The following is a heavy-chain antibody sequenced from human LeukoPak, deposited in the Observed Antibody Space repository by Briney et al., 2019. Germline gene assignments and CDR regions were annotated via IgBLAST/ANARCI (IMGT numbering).Heavy chain of an antibody. V-gene: IGHV4-39*07. J-gene: IGHJ6*03. CDR2: IYYSGRT. CDR3: AGGSSWYADYMDV. CDR1: GGSISSSSFY. D-gene: IGHD6-13*01. Sequence: SETLSLTCTVSGGSISSSSFYWGWIRQPPGKGLEWIGTIYYSGRTYYNPSLKSRVTISEDTSKNQFSLKLSSVTAADTAVYYCAGGSSWYADYMDVWGKGTTVTISS.